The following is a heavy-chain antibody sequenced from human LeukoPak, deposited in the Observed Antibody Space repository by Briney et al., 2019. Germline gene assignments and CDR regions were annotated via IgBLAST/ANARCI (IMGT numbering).Heavy chain of an antibody. D-gene: IGHD1-26*01. J-gene: IGHJ4*02. V-gene: IGHV3-21*01. CDR3: ARDLSGSTFDY. CDR1: GFTFSSYS. CDR2: ISSSSTYR. Sequence: KSGGSLRLSCAASGFTFSSYSMNWVRQAPGKGLEWVSFISSSSTYRYYADSVKGRFTVSRDNAKNSLYLQMNSLRAEDTAVYYCARDLSGSTFDYWGQGTLVTVSS.